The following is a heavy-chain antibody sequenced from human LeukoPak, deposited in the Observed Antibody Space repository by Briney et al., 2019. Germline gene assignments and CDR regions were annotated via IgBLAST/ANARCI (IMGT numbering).Heavy chain of an antibody. D-gene: IGHD3-10*01. J-gene: IGHJ4*02. CDR2: IRYDGSNK. CDR3: AKDPGSHPPPLDY. Sequence: GSLRLSCAASGFTFSSYGMHWVRQAPGKGLEWVAFIRYDGSNKYYADSVKGRFTISRDNSKNTLYLQMKSLRAEDTAVYDWAKDPGSHPPPLDYWGQGTLVTGSS. V-gene: IGHV3-30*02. CDR1: GFTFSSYG.